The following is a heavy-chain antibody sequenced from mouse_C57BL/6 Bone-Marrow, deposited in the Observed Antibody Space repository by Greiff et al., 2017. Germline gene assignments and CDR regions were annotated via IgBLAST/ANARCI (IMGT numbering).Heavy chain of an antibody. CDR1: GYTFTSYW. Sequence: VQLQQPGTELVKPGASVKLSCKASGYTFTSYWMPWVKQRPGQGLEWIGNINPSNGGTNYNEKFKSKATLTVDKSSSTAYMQRSSLTSEDSAVYYCARDDGRSQYYFDYWGQGTTLTVAS. V-gene: IGHV1-53*01. CDR2: INPSNGGT. D-gene: IGHD1-1*01. CDR3: ARDDGRSQYYFDY. J-gene: IGHJ2*01.